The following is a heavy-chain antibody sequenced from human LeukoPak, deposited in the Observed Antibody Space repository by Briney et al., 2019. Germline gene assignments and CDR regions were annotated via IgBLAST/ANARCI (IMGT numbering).Heavy chain of an antibody. CDR2: IYHSGST. CDR1: GGSISSGGYS. Sequence: SQTLSFTCAVSGGSISSGGYSGSWIRQPPGKGLEWIGYIYHSGSTYYNPSLKSRVTISVDRSKNQFSLKLSSVTAADTAVYYCASQKSSFDYWGQGTLVTVSS. J-gene: IGHJ4*02. CDR3: ASQKSSFDY. V-gene: IGHV4-30-2*01.